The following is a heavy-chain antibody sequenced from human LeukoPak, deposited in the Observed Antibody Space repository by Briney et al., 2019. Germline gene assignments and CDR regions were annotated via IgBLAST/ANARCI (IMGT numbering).Heavy chain of an antibody. CDR1: GGSISSYY. V-gene: IGHV4-4*07. CDR3: ARDKRGGSGSHRSYYYYMDV. J-gene: IGHJ6*03. CDR2: IYTSGST. D-gene: IGHD3-10*01. Sequence: SETLSLTCTVSGGSISSYYWSWIRQPAGKGLEWIGRIYTSGSTNYNPSLKSRVTMSVDTSKNQFSLKLSSVTAADTAVYYCARDKRGGSGSHRSYYYYMDVWGKGTTVTISS.